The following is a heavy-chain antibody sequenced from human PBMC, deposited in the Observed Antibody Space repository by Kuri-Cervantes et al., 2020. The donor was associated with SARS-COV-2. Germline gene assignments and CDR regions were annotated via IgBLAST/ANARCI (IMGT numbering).Heavy chain of an antibody. CDR2: IIPIFGTA. D-gene: IGHD6-13*01. CDR1: GGTFSSYA. J-gene: IGHJ6*02. V-gene: IGHV1-69*13. Sequence: SVKVSCKASGGTFSSYAISWVRQAPGQGLEWMGGIIPIFGTANYAQKFQGRVTITADESTSTAYMELSSLRSEDTAVYYCASSSNYWYYGMDVWGQGTTVTVSS. CDR3: ASSSNYWYYGMDV.